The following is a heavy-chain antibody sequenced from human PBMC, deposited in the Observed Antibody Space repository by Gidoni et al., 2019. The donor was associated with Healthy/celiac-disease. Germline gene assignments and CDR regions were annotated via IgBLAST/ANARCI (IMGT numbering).Heavy chain of an antibody. D-gene: IGHD1-26*01. CDR3: AKDGRVRALDI. CDR1: GFTFSRYA. V-gene: IGHV3-23*01. J-gene: IGHJ3*02. CDR2: ISGSGGST. Sequence: EVQLLESGGGLVQPGGSLSLSCPASGFTFSRYAMSWVRQAPGKGLEWVSAISGSGGSTYYADYVKGRFTSSRDNSKNTLDLKMNSLRAEDTAVYYCAKDGRVRALDIWGQGTMVTVSS.